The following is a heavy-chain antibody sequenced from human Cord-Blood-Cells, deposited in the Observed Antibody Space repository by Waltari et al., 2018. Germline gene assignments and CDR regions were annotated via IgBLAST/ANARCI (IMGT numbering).Heavy chain of an antibody. V-gene: IGHV1-24*01. CDR1: GYTLTELS. D-gene: IGHD2-2*02. Sequence: QVQLVQSGAEVKKPGASVKVSCKVSGYTLTELSMHWVRQAPGKGLEWMGGFDPEDGETIYAQKFQGRVTMTEDTSTDTAYMELSSLRSEDTAVYYCATGYCSSTSCYTRFGAFDIWGQGTMVTVSS. CDR3: ATGYCSSTSCYTRFGAFDI. CDR2: FDPEDGET. J-gene: IGHJ3*02.